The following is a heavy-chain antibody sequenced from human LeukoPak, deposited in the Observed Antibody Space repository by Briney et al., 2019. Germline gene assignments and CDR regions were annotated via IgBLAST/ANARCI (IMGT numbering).Heavy chain of an antibody. J-gene: IGHJ4*02. CDR1: GGSISGYY. D-gene: IGHD3-22*01. Sequence: SETLSLTCTVSGGSISGYYWSWIRQPPGKGLEWIGYIYYSGSTNSNPSLKSRVTISVDTSKNQFSLKLSSVTAADTAVYYCARDNRNYYDSSGYLDYWGQGTLVTVSS. CDR2: IYYSGST. V-gene: IGHV4-59*01. CDR3: ARDNRNYYDSSGYLDY.